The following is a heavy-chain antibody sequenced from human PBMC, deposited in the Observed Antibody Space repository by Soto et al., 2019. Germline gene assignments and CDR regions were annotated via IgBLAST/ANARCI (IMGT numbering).Heavy chain of an antibody. CDR2: ISYDGSNK. CDR3: ATTREGYDSSGYFFGAFDI. Sequence: GSLRLSCAASGFTFSSYGMHWVRQAPGKGLEWVAVISYDGSNKYYADSVKGRFTISRDNSKNTLYLQMNSLRAEDTAVYYCATTREGYDSSGYFFGAFDIWGQGAMVTVSS. V-gene: IGHV3-30*03. D-gene: IGHD3-22*01. CDR1: GFTFSSYG. J-gene: IGHJ3*02.